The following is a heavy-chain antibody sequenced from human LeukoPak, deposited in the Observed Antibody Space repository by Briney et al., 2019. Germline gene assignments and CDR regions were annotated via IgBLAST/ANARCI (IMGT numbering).Heavy chain of an antibody. V-gene: IGHV1-69*13. CDR3: ALTMYSSSWAEFDY. CDR2: IIPIFGTA. Sequence: GASVKVSCKASGGTFSNYAISWVRQAPGQGLEWMGGIIPIFGTANYAQKFQGRVTITADESTSTAYMELSSLRSEDTAVYYCALTMYSSSWAEFDYWGQGTLVTVSS. D-gene: IGHD6-13*01. J-gene: IGHJ4*02. CDR1: GGTFSNYA.